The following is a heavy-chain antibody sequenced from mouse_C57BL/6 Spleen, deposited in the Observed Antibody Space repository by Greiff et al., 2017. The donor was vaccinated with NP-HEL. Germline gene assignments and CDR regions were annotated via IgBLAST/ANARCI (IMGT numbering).Heavy chain of an antibody. J-gene: IGHJ2*01. D-gene: IGHD1-1*01. CDR3: ARWDYGSSYDYFDY. CDR1: GYTFTDYN. V-gene: IGHV1-22*01. CDR2: INPNNGGT. Sequence: EVQLQQSGPELVKPGASVKMSCKASGYTFTDYNMHWVKQSHGKSLEWIGYINPNNGGTSYNTKFKGKATLTVNKSSSTAYMVLRSLTSEDSAVYYCARWDYGSSYDYFDYWGQGTTLTVSS.